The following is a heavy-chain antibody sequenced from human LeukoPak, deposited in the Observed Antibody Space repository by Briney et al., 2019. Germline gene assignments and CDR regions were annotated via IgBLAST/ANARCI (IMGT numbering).Heavy chain of an antibody. CDR2: IYSGGST. Sequence: GGSLRLSCAASGFTVSSNYMSWVRQAPGKGLEWVSVIYSGGSTYYADSVKGRFTISRDNSKNTLYLQMNSLRAEDTAVYYCARTMYYDISTGYYPFDYWGQGTLVPVSS. J-gene: IGHJ4*02. V-gene: IGHV3-66*01. D-gene: IGHD3-9*01. CDR3: ARTMYYDISTGYYPFDY. CDR1: GFTVSSNY.